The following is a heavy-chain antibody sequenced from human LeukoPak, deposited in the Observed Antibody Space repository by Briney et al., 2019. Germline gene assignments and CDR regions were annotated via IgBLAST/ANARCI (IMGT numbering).Heavy chain of an antibody. J-gene: IGHJ4*02. D-gene: IGHD6-19*01. V-gene: IGHV3-23*01. Sequence: PGGPLRLSCAASGFTFSNYAMIWVRQAPGKGLEWVSGMSGSGDTTSYADSVKGRFTISRDNSKNTLYLQVNSLRAEDTGVYYCAKTSGWSYWGQGTRVTVSS. CDR3: AKTSGWSY. CDR1: GFTFSNYA. CDR2: MSGSGDTT.